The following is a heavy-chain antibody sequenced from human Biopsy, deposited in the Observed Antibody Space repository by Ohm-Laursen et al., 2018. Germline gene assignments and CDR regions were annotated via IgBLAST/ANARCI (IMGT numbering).Heavy chain of an antibody. CDR1: GFTFSSFG. D-gene: IGHD2/OR15-2a*01. J-gene: IGHJ3*01. V-gene: IGHV3-33*01. Sequence: SLRLSYAASGFTFSSFGMHWVRQAPGKGLEWVAVVWYDGINKFYADSVEGRFTISRDNAKNSLYLQMNSLRAEDTAVYYCTRDTTYYAGTTYYDALDVWGQGTTVTVSS. CDR3: TRDTTYYAGTTYYDALDV. CDR2: VWYDGINK.